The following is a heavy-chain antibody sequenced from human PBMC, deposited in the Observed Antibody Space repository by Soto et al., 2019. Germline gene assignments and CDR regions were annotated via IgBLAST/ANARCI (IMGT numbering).Heavy chain of an antibody. D-gene: IGHD3-9*01. Sequence: SETLSLTCTVSCGSISSSSYYWGWIRQPPGKGLEWIGSIYYSGSTYYNPSLKSRVTISVDTSKNQFSLKLSSVTAADTAVYYCARRDTYYDILTGYHNWFDPWGQGTLVTVSS. V-gene: IGHV4-39*01. CDR2: IYYSGST. J-gene: IGHJ5*02. CDR1: CGSISSSSYY. CDR3: ARRDTYYDILTGYHNWFDP.